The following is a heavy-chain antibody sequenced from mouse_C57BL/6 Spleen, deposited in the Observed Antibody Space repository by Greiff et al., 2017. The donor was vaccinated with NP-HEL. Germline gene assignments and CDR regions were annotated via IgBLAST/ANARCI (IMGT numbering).Heavy chain of an antibody. CDR1: GYTFTDYY. CDR2: INPNNGGT. CDR3: ARSGLWPFYAMDY. V-gene: IGHV1-26*01. J-gene: IGHJ4*01. Sequence: VQLQQSGPELVKPGASVKISCKASGYTFTDYYMNWVKQSHGKSLEWIGDINPNNGGTSYNQKFKGKATLTVDKSSSTAYMELRSLTSEDSAVYYCARSGLWPFYAMDYWGQGTSVTVSS. D-gene: IGHD1-1*02.